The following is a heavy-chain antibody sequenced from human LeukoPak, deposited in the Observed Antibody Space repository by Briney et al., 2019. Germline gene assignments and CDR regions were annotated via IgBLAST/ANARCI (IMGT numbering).Heavy chain of an antibody. CDR2: ISGSGDST. V-gene: IGHV3-23*01. Sequence: GGSLRLSCAASGFTFSNYAMRWVRQAPGKGLEWVSGISGSGDSTYYADSVKGRFTISRDNSKNTLCLQMNSLRAEDTAVYYCATTRGLDYWGQGTLVTVSS. CDR3: ATTRGLDY. J-gene: IGHJ4*02. CDR1: GFTFSNYA.